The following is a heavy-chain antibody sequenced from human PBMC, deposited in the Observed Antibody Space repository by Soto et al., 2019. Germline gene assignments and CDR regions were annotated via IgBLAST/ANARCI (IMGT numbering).Heavy chain of an antibody. Sequence: VQLQESGPGLVKPSQTLSLTCTVSGGSIRSGGYFWSWVRQQPGKGLEWIGHIYYRGGTSYNPSLESPVAMSVDTSKNEFTLKVNSVTAADTAIYYCARFAKEENPKLESWYAFDFWGRGTLVTVSS. CDR1: GGSIRSGGYF. CDR3: ARFAKEENPKLESWYAFDF. V-gene: IGHV4-31*01. J-gene: IGHJ4*02. D-gene: IGHD6-13*01. CDR2: IYYRGGT.